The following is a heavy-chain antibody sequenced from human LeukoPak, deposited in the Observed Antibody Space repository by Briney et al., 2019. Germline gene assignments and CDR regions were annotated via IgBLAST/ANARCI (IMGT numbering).Heavy chain of an antibody. D-gene: IGHD2-15*01. CDR3: ARDLRLPADY. CDR1: GYTFTSYA. J-gene: IGHJ4*02. Sequence: ASVTVSCTASGYTFTSYAMNWVRQAPGQGLEWMGWINTNTGNPTYAQGFTGRFVFPLDTSVSTAYLQISSLKAEDTAVYYCARDLRLPADYWGQGTLVTVSS. CDR2: INTNTGNP. V-gene: IGHV7-4-1*02.